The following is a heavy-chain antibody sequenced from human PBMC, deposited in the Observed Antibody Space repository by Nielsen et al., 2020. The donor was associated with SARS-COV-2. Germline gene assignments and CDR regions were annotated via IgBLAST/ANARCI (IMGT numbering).Heavy chain of an antibody. CDR2: ISSSSATK. CDR1: GFIFSDYF. J-gene: IGHJ4*02. D-gene: IGHD5-24*01. Sequence: GGSLRLSCAASGFIFSDYFMNWVRQAPGQGLEWVSYISSSSATKTYGDFVKGRFTISRDNAKNSLYLQMDSLTEEDTAVYYCARDGYNRRFDFWGQGTLVTVSS. V-gene: IGHV3-48*02. CDR3: ARDGYNRRFDF.